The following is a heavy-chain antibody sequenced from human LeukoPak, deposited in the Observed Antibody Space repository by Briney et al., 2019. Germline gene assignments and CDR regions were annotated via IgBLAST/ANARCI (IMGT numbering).Heavy chain of an antibody. CDR1: GFTFSSYG. V-gene: IGHV3-33*01. CDR2: IWYDGSNK. D-gene: IGHD3-22*01. CDR3: ARDYYYDSSGYSYYFDY. J-gene: IGHJ4*02. Sequence: GGSLRLSCAASGFTFSSYGMHWVRQAPGKGLEWVAVIWYDGSNKYHADSVKGRFTISRDNFKNTLYLQMNSLRAEDTAVYYCARDYYYDSSGYSYYFDYWGQGTLVTVSS.